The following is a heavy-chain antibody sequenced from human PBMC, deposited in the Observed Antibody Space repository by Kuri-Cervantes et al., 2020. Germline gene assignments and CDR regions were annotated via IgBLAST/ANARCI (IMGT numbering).Heavy chain of an antibody. Sequence: GESLKISCAASGFTFSSYAMSWVRQAPGKGLEWVSAISGSGGSTYYADSVKGRFTISRDNSKNTLYLQMNSLRAEDTAVYYCARAIYGDYFAAKDGGDKEQYYYYYYGMDVWGQGTTVTVSS. V-gene: IGHV3-23*01. D-gene: IGHD4-17*01. J-gene: IGHJ6*02. CDR2: ISGSGGST. CDR1: GFTFSSYA. CDR3: ARAIYGDYFAAKDGGDKEQYYYYYYGMDV.